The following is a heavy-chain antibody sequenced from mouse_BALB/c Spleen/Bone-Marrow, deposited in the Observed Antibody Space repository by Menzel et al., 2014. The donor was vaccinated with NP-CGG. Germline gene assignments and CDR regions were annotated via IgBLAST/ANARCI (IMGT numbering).Heavy chain of an antibody. CDR2: IDPANGNT. CDR1: GFNIKDTY. CDR3: ARYYYGSSYFDY. V-gene: IGHV14-3*02. Sequence: EVHLVESGAELVKPGASVKLSCTASGFNIKDTYMHWVKQRPEQGLEWIGRIDPANGNTKYDPKFQGKATITADTSSNTAYLQLSSPTSEDTAVYYCARYYYGSSYFDYWGQGTTLTVSS. J-gene: IGHJ2*01. D-gene: IGHD1-1*01.